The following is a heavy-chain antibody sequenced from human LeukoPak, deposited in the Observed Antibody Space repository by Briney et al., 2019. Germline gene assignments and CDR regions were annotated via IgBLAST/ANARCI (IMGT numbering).Heavy chain of an antibody. Sequence: GGSLRLSCAASGFTFSSYAMSWVRQAPGKGLEWVSAISGSGGSTYYADSVKGRFTISRDNSKNTLYLQMNSLRAEDTAVYYCAKTRMFFEPTLIAARPGWGQGTLVTVSS. CDR1: GFTFSSYA. CDR3: AKTRMFFEPTLIAARPG. CDR2: ISGSGGST. V-gene: IGHV3-23*01. D-gene: IGHD6-6*01. J-gene: IGHJ4*02.